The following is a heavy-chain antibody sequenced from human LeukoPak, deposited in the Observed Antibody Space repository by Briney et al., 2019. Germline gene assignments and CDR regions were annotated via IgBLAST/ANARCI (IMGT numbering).Heavy chain of an antibody. CDR1: GFTFTSYA. CDR3: AKDAYSSGWFHLDY. Sequence: PGGSLRLSCAASGFTFTSYAMSWVRQAPGKGLEWVSAISDNGDSTYYADSVKGRFTISRDNSKNTLYLQMNSVRAEDTALYYCAKDAYSSGWFHLDYWGQGTLVTVSS. CDR2: ISDNGDST. J-gene: IGHJ4*02. V-gene: IGHV3-23*01. D-gene: IGHD6-19*01.